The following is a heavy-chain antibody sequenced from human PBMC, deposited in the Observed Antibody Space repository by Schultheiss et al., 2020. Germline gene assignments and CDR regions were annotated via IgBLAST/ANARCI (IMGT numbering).Heavy chain of an antibody. CDR3: AREYSSSWYARRGSFDY. CDR1: GFTFSNAW. V-gene: IGHV3-15*01. CDR2: IKSKTDGGTT. Sequence: GGSLRLSCAASGFTFSNAWMSWVRQAPGKGLEWVGRIKSKTDGGTTDYAAPVKGRFTISRDDSKNTLYLQMNSLKTEDTAVYYCAREYSSSWYARRGSFDYWGQGTLVTVSS. D-gene: IGHD6-13*01. J-gene: IGHJ4*02.